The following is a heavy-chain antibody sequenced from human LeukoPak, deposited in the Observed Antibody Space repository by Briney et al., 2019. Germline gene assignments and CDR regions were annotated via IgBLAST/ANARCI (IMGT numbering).Heavy chain of an antibody. CDR3: AREGAFQSSSWSLIYYYYGMDV. J-gene: IGHJ6*02. Sequence: GSVTVSCKASGYTFTSYDINWVRQAAGQGLEWMGWMNPNRGNTEYAQKFQGRGTMTRKRAIRRAYMELSSLRSEDTAVYYCAREGAFQSSSWSLIYYYYGMDVWGQGTTVTVSS. CDR2: MNPNRGNT. CDR1: GYTFTSYD. D-gene: IGHD6-13*01. V-gene: IGHV1-8*01.